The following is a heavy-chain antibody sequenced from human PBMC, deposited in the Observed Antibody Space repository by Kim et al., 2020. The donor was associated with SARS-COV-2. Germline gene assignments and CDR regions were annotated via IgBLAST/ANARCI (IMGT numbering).Heavy chain of an antibody. J-gene: IGHJ2*01. CDR3: PRRLFNPSGSGSLYFDL. D-gene: IGHD3-10*01. V-gene: IGHV4-34*01. CDR1: GGSFSGFY. CDR2: INHRGRT. Sequence: SETLSLTCAVYGGSFSGFYWSWIRQPPGRGLEWIGEINHRGRTNYNPSLKSRVTISVDTSKTQFSLKLTSVTPADTAVYYFPRRLFNPSGSGSLYFDLWG.